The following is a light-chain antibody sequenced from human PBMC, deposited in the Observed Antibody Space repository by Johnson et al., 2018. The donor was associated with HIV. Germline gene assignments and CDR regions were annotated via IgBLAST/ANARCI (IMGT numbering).Light chain of an antibody. CDR2: DNN. CDR1: SSNIGNNY. CDR3: GTWDSSLSAV. V-gene: IGLV1-51*01. Sequence: SVLTQPPSVSAAPGQKVTISCSGSSSNIGNNYVSWYQQLPGTAPKLLIYDNNKRPSGIPDRFSGSKSGTSATLGITGLPTGDEADYYCGTWDSSLSAVFGTGTKVTVL. J-gene: IGLJ1*01.